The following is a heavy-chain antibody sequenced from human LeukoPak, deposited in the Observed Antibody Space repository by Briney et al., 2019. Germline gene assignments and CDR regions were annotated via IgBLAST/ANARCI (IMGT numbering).Heavy chain of an antibody. D-gene: IGHD3-3*01. CDR1: GGTFSGYA. CDR3: ARKRTYYDFWSGQWDAFDI. V-gene: IGHV1-69*13. J-gene: IGHJ3*02. Sequence: GASVKVSCKASGGTFSGYAISWVRQAPGQGLEWMGGIIPIFGTANYAQKFQGRVTITADESTSTAYMELSSLRSEDTAVYYCARKRTYYDFWSGQWDAFDIWGQGTVVTVSS. CDR2: IIPIFGTA.